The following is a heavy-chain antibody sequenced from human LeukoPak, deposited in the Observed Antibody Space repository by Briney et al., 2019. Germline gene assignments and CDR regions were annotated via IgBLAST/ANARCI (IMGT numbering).Heavy chain of an antibody. D-gene: IGHD4-17*01. Sequence: ASVKVXXKXSGXXXTSYDINWVRQATGQGLEWMGWMNPNSGNTGYAQKFQGRVTMTRNTSISTAYMELSSLRSEDTAVYYCARNPTVTTRRPRTSWFDPWGQGTLVTVSS. V-gene: IGHV1-8*01. CDR2: MNPNSGNT. CDR1: GXXXTSYD. CDR3: ARNPTVTTRRPRTSWFDP. J-gene: IGHJ5*02.